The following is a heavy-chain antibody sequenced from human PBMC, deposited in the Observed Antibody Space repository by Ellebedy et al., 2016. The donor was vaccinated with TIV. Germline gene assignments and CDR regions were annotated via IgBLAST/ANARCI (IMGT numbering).Heavy chain of an antibody. J-gene: IGHJ6*02. Sequence: GESLKISXAASGFTFSRYAMHWVRQAPGKGLEWVAVISYDGSNKYYADSVKGRFTISRDNSKNTLYLQMNSLRAEDTAVYCCARDSPMVRGLITHYNYYGMDVWGQGTTVTVSS. CDR3: ARDSPMVRGLITHYNYYGMDV. V-gene: IGHV3-30*04. D-gene: IGHD3-10*01. CDR2: ISYDGSNK. CDR1: GFTFSRYA.